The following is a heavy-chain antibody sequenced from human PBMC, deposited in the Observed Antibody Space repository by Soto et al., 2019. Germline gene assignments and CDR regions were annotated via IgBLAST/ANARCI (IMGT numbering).Heavy chain of an antibody. CDR2: IWYDGSNK. J-gene: IGHJ4*02. D-gene: IGHD4-17*01. Sequence: GGSLRLSCAASGFTFSSYGMHWVRQAPGKGLEWVAVIWYDGSNKYYADSVKGRFTISRDNSKNTLYLQMNSLRAEDTAVYYCARDNGDLNNFDYWGQGTLVTVSS. CDR1: GFTFSSYG. CDR3: ARDNGDLNNFDY. V-gene: IGHV3-33*01.